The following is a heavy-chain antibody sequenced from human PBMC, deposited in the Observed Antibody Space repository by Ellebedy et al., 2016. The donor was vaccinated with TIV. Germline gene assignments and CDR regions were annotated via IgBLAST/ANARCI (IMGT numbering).Heavy chain of an antibody. J-gene: IGHJ4*02. CDR1: GFTFSTYW. CDR3: ARRYFDY. Sequence: GESLKISCAASGFTFSTYWMSWVRQAPGKGLDWVANIKQDGSEIYYVDSVKGRFTISRDNAKNSLYLQMNGLRAEDTAVYYCARRYFDYWGQGTLVTVSS. V-gene: IGHV3-7*03. CDR2: IKQDGSEI.